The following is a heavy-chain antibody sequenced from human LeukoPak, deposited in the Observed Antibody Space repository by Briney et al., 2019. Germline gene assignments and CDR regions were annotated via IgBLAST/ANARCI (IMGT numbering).Heavy chain of an antibody. J-gene: IGHJ3*02. CDR1: GYTLTELS. Sequence: GASVKVSCKVSGYTLTELSMHWVRQAPGKGLECMGGFDPEDGETIYAQKLQGRVTMTEDTSTDTAYMELSSLRSEDAAVYYCATAKYSSGWYGAFDIWGQGTMVTVSS. V-gene: IGHV1-24*01. D-gene: IGHD6-19*01. CDR2: FDPEDGET. CDR3: ATAKYSSGWYGAFDI.